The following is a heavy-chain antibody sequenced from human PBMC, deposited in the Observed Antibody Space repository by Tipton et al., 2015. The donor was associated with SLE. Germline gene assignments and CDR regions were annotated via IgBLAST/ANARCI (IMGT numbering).Heavy chain of an antibody. CDR2: INHSGST. V-gene: IGHV4-34*01. D-gene: IGHD2-21*01. Sequence: TLSTCAVYGGSFSGYFWSWIRQLPGKGLEWIGEINHSGSTNYNPSLKSRVTISVDTSKNQFSLKLSSVTAADTAVYYCAREASYCGGDCYPSWFDPWGQGTLVTVSS. J-gene: IGHJ5*02. CDR3: AREASYCGGDCYPSWFDP. CDR1: GGSFSGYF.